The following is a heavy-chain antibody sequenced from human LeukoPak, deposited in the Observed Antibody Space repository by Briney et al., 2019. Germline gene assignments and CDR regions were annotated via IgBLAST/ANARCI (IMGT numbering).Heavy chain of an antibody. CDR2: INHSGST. CDR3: ASVSLHRARDY. Sequence: PSETLSLTCTVSGGSIRSSYYYWGWIRQPPGKGLEWIGEINHSGSTNYNPSLKSRVTISVDTSKNQFSLKLSSVTAADTAVYYCASVSLHRARDYWGQGTLVTVSS. J-gene: IGHJ4*02. V-gene: IGHV4-39*07. CDR1: GGSIRSSYYY. D-gene: IGHD3-22*01.